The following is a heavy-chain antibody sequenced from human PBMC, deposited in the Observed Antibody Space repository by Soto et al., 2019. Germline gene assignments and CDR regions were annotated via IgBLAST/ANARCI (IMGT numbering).Heavy chain of an antibody. CDR3: ARRGYYDSSGYLDY. V-gene: IGHV3-30-3*01. J-gene: IGHJ4*02. CDR2: ISYDGSNK. CDR1: GFTFSSYA. D-gene: IGHD3-22*01. Sequence: QVQLVESGGGVVQPGRSLRLSCAASGFTFSSYAMHWVRQAPGKGLEWGAGISYDGSNKYYAESGKGRFTISRYNSKNTLYLKKNSLRAEDTAVYYCARRGYYDSSGYLDYWGQGTLVTVSS.